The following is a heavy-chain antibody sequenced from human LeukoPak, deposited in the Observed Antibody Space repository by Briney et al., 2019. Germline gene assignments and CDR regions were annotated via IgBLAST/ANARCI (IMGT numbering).Heavy chain of an antibody. CDR3: ARDPLGGYYFDY. CDR2: ISSSGSTI. CDR1: GFTFSDYY. Sequence: GGSLRLSCAASGFTFSDYYMSWIRQAPGKGLEWVSYISSSGSTIYYADSVKGRFTISRDNAENSLYLQMSSLRAEDTAAYYCARDPLGGYYFDYWGQGTLVTVSS. D-gene: IGHD3-16*01. V-gene: IGHV3-11*04. J-gene: IGHJ4*02.